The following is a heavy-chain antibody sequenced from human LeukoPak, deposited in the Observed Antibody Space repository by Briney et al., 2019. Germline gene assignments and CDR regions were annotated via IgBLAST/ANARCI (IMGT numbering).Heavy chain of an antibody. D-gene: IGHD1-26*01. J-gene: IGHJ4*02. CDR3: ARGGSYSNYVGY. CDR2: IYYSGST. CDR1: GGSISSGGYY. Sequence: SQTLSLTCTVSGGSISSGGYYWSWIRQHPGKGLEWIGYIYYSGSTYYNPSLKSRVTISVDTSKNQFSLKLSSVTAADTAVYYCARGGSYSNYVGYWGQGTLVTVSS. V-gene: IGHV4-31*03.